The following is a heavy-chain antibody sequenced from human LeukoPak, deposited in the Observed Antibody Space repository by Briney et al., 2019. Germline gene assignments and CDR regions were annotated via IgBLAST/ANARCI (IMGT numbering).Heavy chain of an antibody. V-gene: IGHV4-39*07. D-gene: IGHD3-10*01. J-gene: IGHJ6*03. CDR1: GGSISSSSYY. Sequence: SETLSLTCTVSGGSISSSSYYWGWIRQPPGKGLEWIGSIYHSGSTYYNPSLKSRVTISVDTSKNQFSLKLSSVTAADTAVYYCARCGFGEFPYYYYYVDVWGKGTTVTVSS. CDR3: ARCGFGEFPYYYYYVDV. CDR2: IYHSGST.